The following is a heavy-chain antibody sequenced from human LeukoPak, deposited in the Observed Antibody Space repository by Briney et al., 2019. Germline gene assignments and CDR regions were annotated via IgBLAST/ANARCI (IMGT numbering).Heavy chain of an antibody. V-gene: IGHV1-24*01. J-gene: IGHJ6*03. CDR1: GYTLTELS. CDR2: SDTEDGET. CDR3: ATGSGFFGYYYYYMDV. Sequence: ASVTVSCKVSGYTLTELSMHWVRQAPGKGLEWMGVSDTEDGETIYAQKFQGRVTMTEDTSTDTAYMEVSSLTSEDTAVYYCATGSGFFGYYYYYMDVWGKGTTVTVSS. D-gene: IGHD3-10*01.